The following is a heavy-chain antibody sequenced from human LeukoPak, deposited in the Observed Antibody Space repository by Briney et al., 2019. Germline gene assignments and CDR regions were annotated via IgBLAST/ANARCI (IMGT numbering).Heavy chain of an antibody. CDR1: GGSISSYY. V-gene: IGHV4-59*01. CDR3: ARSMVRGVMYFDY. Sequence: SETLSLTCTVSGGSISSYYWSWIRQPPGKGLEWIGYIYYSGSTNYNPSLKRRVTISVDTSKNQFSLKLSSVTAADTAVYYCARSMVRGVMYFDYWGQGTLVTVSS. D-gene: IGHD3-10*01. CDR2: IYYSGST. J-gene: IGHJ4*02.